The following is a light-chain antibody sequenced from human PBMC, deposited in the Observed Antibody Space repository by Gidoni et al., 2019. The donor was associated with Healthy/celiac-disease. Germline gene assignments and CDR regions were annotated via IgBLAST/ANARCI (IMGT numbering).Light chain of an antibody. CDR1: QSVSSSY. J-gene: IGKJ2*01. CDR3: QQYGSSPYT. Sequence: EIVLTQSPGTLSLSPVERATLSCRASQSVSSSYLAWYQQKPGQAPRLRIYGASSRATGIPDRFSGSGSGTDFTLTISRLEPEDFAVYYCQQYGSSPYTFGQGTKLEIK. V-gene: IGKV3-20*01. CDR2: GAS.